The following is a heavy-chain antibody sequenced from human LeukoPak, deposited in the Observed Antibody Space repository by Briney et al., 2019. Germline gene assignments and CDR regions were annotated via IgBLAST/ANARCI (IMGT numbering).Heavy chain of an antibody. CDR3: ARTWSYGLGSYLFSV. V-gene: IGHV4-59*01. CDR1: GGSISSYY. Sequence: PSETLSLTCTVSGGSISSYYWSWIRQPPGKGLEWIGYIYYSGSINYNPSLKSRVTISVDTSKNQFSLKLSSVTAVDTAVYYCARTWSYGLGSYLFSVWGQGTTVTVSS. J-gene: IGHJ6*02. D-gene: IGHD3-10*01. CDR2: IYYSGSI.